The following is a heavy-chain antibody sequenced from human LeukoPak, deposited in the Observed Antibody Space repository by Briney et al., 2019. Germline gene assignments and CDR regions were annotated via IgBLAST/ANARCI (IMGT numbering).Heavy chain of an antibody. D-gene: IGHD3-10*01. CDR2: INGSSGST. J-gene: IGHJ4*02. Sequence: GGSLRLSCTASGLTLSNFAMNWVRQAPGKGLEWVSSINGSSGSTYYADSVKGRYSVSRDTSKNTLYLQMNNLRAEDTAVYFCAKVGRRPGENDGGWFWGQGILVTVSS. CDR3: AKVGRRPGENDGGWF. V-gene: IGHV3-23*01. CDR1: GLTLSNFA.